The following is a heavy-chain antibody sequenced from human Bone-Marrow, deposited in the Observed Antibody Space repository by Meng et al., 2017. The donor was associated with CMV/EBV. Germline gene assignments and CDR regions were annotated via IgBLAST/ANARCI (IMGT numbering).Heavy chain of an antibody. V-gene: IGHV3-30-3*01. J-gene: IGHJ6*02. CDR2: ISYDGSNK. CDR3: ARDAIAPSYYYYYGMDV. D-gene: IGHD2-15*01. CDR1: GFTFSSYA. Sequence: GESLKISCAASGFTFSSYAMHWVRQAPGKGLEWVAVISYDGSNKYYADSVKGRFTISRDNSKNTLYQQMNSLRAEDTAVYYCARDAIAPSYYYYYGMDVWGQGTTVTVSS.